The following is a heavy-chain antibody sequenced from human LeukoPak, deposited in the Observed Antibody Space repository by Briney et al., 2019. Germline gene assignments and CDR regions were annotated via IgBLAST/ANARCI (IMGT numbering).Heavy chain of an antibody. V-gene: IGHV3-30-3*01. CDR1: GFTFSSYA. D-gene: IGHD6-19*01. CDR2: ISYDGSNK. J-gene: IGHJ4*02. CDR3: ASGGPIAVAGDFDY. Sequence: PGGSLRLSCAASGFTFSSYAMHWVRQAPGKGLGWVAVISYDGSNKYYADSVKGRFTISRDNSKNTLYLQMNSLRAEDTAVYYCASGGPIAVAGDFDYWGQGTLVTVSS.